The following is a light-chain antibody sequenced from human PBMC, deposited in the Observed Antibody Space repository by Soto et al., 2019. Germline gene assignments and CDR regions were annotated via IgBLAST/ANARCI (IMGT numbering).Light chain of an antibody. J-gene: IGKJ3*01. V-gene: IGKV1-5*01. Sequence: DIQMTQSPSTLSASVGDRVTITCRASQSISSWLAWYQQKPGKAPKLLIYDASSLESGVPSRFSGSGSGTEFTLTISRLQPDDFATYYRQQYNSYPFTFGPGTKVDIK. CDR2: DAS. CDR1: QSISSW. CDR3: QQYNSYPFT.